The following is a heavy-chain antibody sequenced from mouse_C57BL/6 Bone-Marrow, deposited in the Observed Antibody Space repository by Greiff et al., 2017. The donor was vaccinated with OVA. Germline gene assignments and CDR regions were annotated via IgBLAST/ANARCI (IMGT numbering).Heavy chain of an antibody. CDR1: GYTFTSYW. CDR2: IHPNSGST. D-gene: IGHD1-1*01. Sequence: QVHVKQSGAELVKPGASVKLSCKASGYTFTSYWMHWVKQRPGQGLEWIGMIHPNSGSTNYNEKFKSKATLTVDKSSSTAYMQLSSLTSEDSAVYYCARYGYGSSYYAMDYWGQGTSVTVSS. V-gene: IGHV1-64*01. J-gene: IGHJ4*01. CDR3: ARYGYGSSYYAMDY.